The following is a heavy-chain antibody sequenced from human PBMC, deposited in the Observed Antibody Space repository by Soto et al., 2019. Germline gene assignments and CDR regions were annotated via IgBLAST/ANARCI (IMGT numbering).Heavy chain of an antibody. V-gene: IGHV1-18*01. CDR3: ARTKYSSGPGYYFDY. J-gene: IGHJ4*03. CDR1: GYTFTSYG. CDR2: ICAYNGNT. D-gene: IGHD6-19*01. Sequence: ASVKVSCKASGYTFTSYGISWVRQAPGQGLEWMGWICAYNGNTNYAQKLQGRVTMTTDTSTSTAYMELRSLRSDDTAVYYCARTKYSSGPGYYFDYWGQGTTVTVS.